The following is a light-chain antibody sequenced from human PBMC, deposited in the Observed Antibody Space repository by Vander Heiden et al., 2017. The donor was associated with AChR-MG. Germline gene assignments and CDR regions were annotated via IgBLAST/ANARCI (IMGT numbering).Light chain of an antibody. CDR1: QSVSTN. V-gene: IGKV3-15*01. J-gene: IGKJ3*01. Sequence: EIVMTQSPATLSVSPGERATLSCRTSQSVSTNLAWYQQNPGQAPRLLIYGASTRPTGVPARFSGSGSGTEFTLTISSLQSEDFAVYYCQQYDNGPTFGPGTTVDIK. CDR3: QQYDNGPT. CDR2: GAS.